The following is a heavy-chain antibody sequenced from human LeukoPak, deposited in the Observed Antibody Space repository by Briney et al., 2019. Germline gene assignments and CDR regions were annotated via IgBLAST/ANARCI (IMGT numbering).Heavy chain of an antibody. CDR2: FIHSGSI. Sequence: PSETLSLTCGVSGGSFSGYYWSWIRQSPGKGLEWIGEFIHSGSINYNPSLKSRVTISLDTPTNHFSLKLSSVTAADTAVYYCARAPPPSWRYFDWLEFDYWGQGTLVTVSS. D-gene: IGHD3-9*01. J-gene: IGHJ4*02. CDR1: GGSFSGYY. V-gene: IGHV4-34*12. CDR3: ARAPPPSWRYFDWLEFDY.